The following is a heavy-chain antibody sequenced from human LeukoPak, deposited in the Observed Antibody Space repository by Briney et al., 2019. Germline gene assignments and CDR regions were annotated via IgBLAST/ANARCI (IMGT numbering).Heavy chain of an antibody. CDR1: GGSISSYY. CDR3: ARGESDSIAVAGKIGLYYFDY. V-gene: IGHV4-59*01. D-gene: IGHD6-19*01. CDR2: IYYSGST. Sequence: PSETLSLTCTVSGGSISSYYWSWIRQPPGKGLEWIGYIYYSGSTNYNPSLKSRVTISVDTSKNQFSLKLSSVTAADTAVYYCARGESDSIAVAGKIGLYYFDYWGQGTLVTVSS. J-gene: IGHJ4*02.